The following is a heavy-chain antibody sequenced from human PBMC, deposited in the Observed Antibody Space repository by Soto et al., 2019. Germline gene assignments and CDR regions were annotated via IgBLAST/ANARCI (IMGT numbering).Heavy chain of an antibody. CDR3: ARLLRHNYYGMDV. V-gene: IGHV4-39*01. Sequence: SETLSLTCTVSGGSISSSSYYWGWIRQPPGKGLEWIGSIYYSGSTYYNPSLKSRVTISVDTSKNQFSLKLSSVTAADTAVYYCARLLRHNYYGMDVWGQGNTVTVSS. D-gene: IGHD2-2*01. CDR2: IYYSGST. CDR1: GGSISSSSYY. J-gene: IGHJ6*02.